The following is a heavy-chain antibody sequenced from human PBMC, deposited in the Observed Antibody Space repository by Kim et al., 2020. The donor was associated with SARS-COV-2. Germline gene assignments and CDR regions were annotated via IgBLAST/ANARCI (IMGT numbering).Heavy chain of an antibody. J-gene: IGHJ4*02. Sequence: GGSLRLSCAASGFTFGDYAMHWVRQAPGKGLEWVSGISWNSGSIGYADSVKGRFTISRDNAKNSLYLQMNSLRAEDTALYYCAKDIWYVVPTIAVAVLDYWGQGTLVTVSS. V-gene: IGHV3-9*01. CDR2: ISWNSGSI. CDR1: GFTFGDYA. D-gene: IGHD6-19*01. CDR3: AKDIWYVVPTIAVAVLDY.